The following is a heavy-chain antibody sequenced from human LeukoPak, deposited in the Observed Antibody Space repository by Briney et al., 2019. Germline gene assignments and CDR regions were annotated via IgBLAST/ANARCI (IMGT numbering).Heavy chain of an antibody. D-gene: IGHD6-19*01. CDR2: IYHSGST. Sequence: NTSETLSLTCAVSGGSISSSNWWSWVRQPPGKGLEWIGEIYHSGSTNYNPSLKSRVTISVDKSKNQFSLKLSSVTAADTAVYYCARAIIPDYSSGWYLYAFDIWGQGTMVTVSS. J-gene: IGHJ3*02. CDR3: ARAIIPDYSSGWYLYAFDI. CDR1: GGSISSSNW. V-gene: IGHV4-4*02.